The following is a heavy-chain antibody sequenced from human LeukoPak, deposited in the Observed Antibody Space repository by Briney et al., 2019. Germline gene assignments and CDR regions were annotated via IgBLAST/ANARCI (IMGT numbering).Heavy chain of an antibody. Sequence: QPGGSLRLSCAASGFSFSNYAMSWVRQAQGKGLEWVSAISAGGDSTDLADSVKGRFTVSRDNSKNTLYLQMNSPRVEDTAVYYCAKGVLPLPHQDALDFWGQGTLVTVSS. D-gene: IGHD3-10*01. V-gene: IGHV3-23*01. CDR2: ISAGGDST. CDR3: AKGVLPLPHQDALDF. CDR1: GFSFSNYA. J-gene: IGHJ3*01.